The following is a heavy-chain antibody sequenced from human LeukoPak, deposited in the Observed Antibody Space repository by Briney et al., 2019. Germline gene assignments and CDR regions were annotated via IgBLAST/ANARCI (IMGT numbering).Heavy chain of an antibody. J-gene: IGHJ6*03. CDR3: ARQISSSWYGYYYYMDV. Sequence: SETLSLTCTVSGGSISSSSYYWGWIRQPPGKGLEWIGSIYYSGSTNYNPSLKSRVTISVDTSKNQFSLKLSSVTAADTAVYYCARQISSSWYGYYYYMDVWGKGTTVTVSS. D-gene: IGHD6-13*01. CDR2: IYYSGST. CDR1: GGSISSSSYY. V-gene: IGHV4-39*01.